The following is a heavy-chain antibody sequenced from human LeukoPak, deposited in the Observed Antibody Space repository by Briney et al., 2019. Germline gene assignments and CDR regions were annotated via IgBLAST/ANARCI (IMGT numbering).Heavy chain of an antibody. Sequence: GGSLRLSCAASGFTVSSNYMSWVRQAPGKGLEGVSVIYSGGSTYYADSVKGRFTISRDNSKNTLYLQMNSLRAEDTAVYYCARVGLSESSGYYNFDYWGQGTLVTVSS. CDR2: IYSGGST. J-gene: IGHJ4*02. CDR3: ARVGLSESSGYYNFDY. CDR1: GFTVSSNY. D-gene: IGHD3-22*01. V-gene: IGHV3-66*01.